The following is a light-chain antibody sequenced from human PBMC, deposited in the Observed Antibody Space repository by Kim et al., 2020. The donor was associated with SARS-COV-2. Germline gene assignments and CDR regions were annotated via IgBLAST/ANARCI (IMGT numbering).Light chain of an antibody. CDR3: QQYGSSPPWT. CDR2: GAS. J-gene: IGKJ1*01. V-gene: IGKV3-20*01. Sequence: PGERATLSCRASQSVSSSYLAWYQQTPGQAPRLLIYGASNRATGIPDRFSGGGSGTDFTLTISRLEPEDFAVYYCQQYGSSPPWTFGQGTKVDIK. CDR1: QSVSSSY.